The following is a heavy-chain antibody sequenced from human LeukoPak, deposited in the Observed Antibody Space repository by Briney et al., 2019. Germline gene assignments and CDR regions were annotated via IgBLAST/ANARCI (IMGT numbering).Heavy chain of an antibody. CDR2: IRFDGSNK. V-gene: IGHV3-30*02. CDR3: ASTGGELERPGDAFDI. D-gene: IGHD1-1*01. Sequence: PGGSLRLSCAASGFTFSSYDMHWVRRAPGKGLEWVAFIRFDGSNKYYADSVKGRFTISRDNSKNTLYLQMNSLRAEDTAVYYCASTGGELERPGDAFDIWGQGAMVTVSS. J-gene: IGHJ3*02. CDR1: GFTFSSYD.